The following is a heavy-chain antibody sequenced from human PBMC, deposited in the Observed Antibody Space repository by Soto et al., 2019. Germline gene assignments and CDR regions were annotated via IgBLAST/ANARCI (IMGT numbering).Heavy chain of an antibody. CDR2: ISSSGSTI. Sequence: GSLRLSCAASGFTFRTYEMNWVRQAPGKGLEWVSYISSSGSTIYYADSVKGRFTISRDNAKNSLYLQMNSLRAEDTAVYYCARVVPTYDFWSGAYYYYGMDVWGQGTLVTVSS. CDR1: GFTFRTYE. J-gene: IGHJ6*02. D-gene: IGHD3-3*01. CDR3: ARVVPTYDFWSGAYYYYGMDV. V-gene: IGHV3-48*03.